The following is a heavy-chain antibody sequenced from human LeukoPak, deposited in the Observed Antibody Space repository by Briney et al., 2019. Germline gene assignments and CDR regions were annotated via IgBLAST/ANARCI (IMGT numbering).Heavy chain of an antibody. CDR1: GGTFSSYA. CDR3: ARVSIAARYYYYYMDV. CDR2: IIPIFGTA. D-gene: IGHD6-6*01. Sequence: ASVKVSCKASGGTFSSYAISWVRQAPGQGLEWMGGIIPIFGTANYAQKFQGRVTITADESTSTAYMELSSLRSEDTAVYYCARVSIAARYYYYYMDVWGQGTTVTVSS. V-gene: IGHV1-69*13. J-gene: IGHJ6*03.